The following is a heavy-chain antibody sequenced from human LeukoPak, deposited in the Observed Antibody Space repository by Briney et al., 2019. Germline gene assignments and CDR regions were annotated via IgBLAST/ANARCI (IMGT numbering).Heavy chain of an antibody. V-gene: IGHV3-30*03. J-gene: IGHJ4*02. CDR1: GFTFSSYG. D-gene: IGHD4-17*01. Sequence: PGGSLRLSCAASGFTFSSYGMHWVRQAPGKGLEWLAVISYDASYKNYADSVKGRFTISRDNSKNTLYLQMNSLRAEDTAVYYCASLYGDYGDYWGQGTLVTASS. CDR2: ISYDASYK. CDR3: ASLYGDYGDY.